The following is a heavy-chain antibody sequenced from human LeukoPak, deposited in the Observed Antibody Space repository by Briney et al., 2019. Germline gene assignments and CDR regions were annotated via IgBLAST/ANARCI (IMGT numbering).Heavy chain of an antibody. CDR1: GVSFSGYY. CDR3: ARSLQIIAAGYNWFDP. J-gene: IGHJ5*02. CDR2: INHSGST. D-gene: IGHD6-13*01. V-gene: IGHV4-34*01. Sequence: SEPLSLTCAVYGVSFSGYYWSWIRQPPGKGLEWIGEINHSGSTNYNPSLKSRVTISVDTSKNQFSLKLSSVAAADTAVYYCARSLQIIAAGYNWFDPWGQGTLVTVSS.